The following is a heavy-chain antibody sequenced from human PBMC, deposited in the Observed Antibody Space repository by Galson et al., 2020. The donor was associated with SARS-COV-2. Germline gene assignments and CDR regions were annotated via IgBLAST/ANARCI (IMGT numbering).Heavy chain of an antibody. CDR1: GFIFTSYG. D-gene: IGHD3-16*01. CDR3: ARDPTGGNGYFDY. J-gene: IGHJ4*02. Sequence: GESLKISCAASGFIFTSYGMHWVRQAPGKGLEWVAVIWYDGSNKYYGDSVKGRFTIPRDKSKNTLYLQMNSLRADDTAVYYCARDPTGGNGYFDYWGQGTLVTVSS. CDR2: IWYDGSNK. V-gene: IGHV3-33*01.